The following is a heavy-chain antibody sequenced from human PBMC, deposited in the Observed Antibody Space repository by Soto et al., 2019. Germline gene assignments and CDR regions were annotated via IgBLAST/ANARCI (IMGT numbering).Heavy chain of an antibody. CDR1: GYTFTSYY. D-gene: IGHD6-19*01. Sequence: QVQLVQSGAEVKKPGASVKVSCKASGYTFTSYYMHWVRQAPGQGLEWMGIINPSGGRTSYAQKFKGRVTMTRDTSTSTVYMELSSLRSEDTAVYYCARGGGTYSSGWYPDYQGMDVWGQGTTVTVSS. CDR2: INPSGGRT. V-gene: IGHV1-46*01. CDR3: ARGGGTYSSGWYPDYQGMDV. J-gene: IGHJ6*02.